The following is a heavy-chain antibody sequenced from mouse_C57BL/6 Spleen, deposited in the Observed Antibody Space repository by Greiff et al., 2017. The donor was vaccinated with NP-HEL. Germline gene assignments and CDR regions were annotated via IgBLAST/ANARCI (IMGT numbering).Heavy chain of an antibody. D-gene: IGHD2-4*01. V-gene: IGHV1-82*01. CDR1: GYAFSSSW. J-gene: IGHJ3*01. Sequence: VKLMESGPELVKPGASVKISCKASGYAFSSSWMNWVKQRPGKGLEWFGRIYPGDGDTNYNGKFKGKATLTADKSSSTAYMQLSSLTSEDSAVYFCARWDDYDPFAYWGKGTLVTVSA. CDR2: IYPGDGDT. CDR3: ARWDDYDPFAY.